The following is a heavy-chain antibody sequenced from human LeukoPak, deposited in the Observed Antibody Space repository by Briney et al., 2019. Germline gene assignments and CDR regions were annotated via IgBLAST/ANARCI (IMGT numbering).Heavy chain of an antibody. CDR2: IRYDGSNK. Sequence: GGSLRLSCAASGFTFSSYGMHWVRQAPGKGLEWVAFIRYDGSNKYYADSVKGRFTISRDNSKNTLYLQMNSLRAEDTAVYYCAKDFWVITIPYYYYYYMDVWGKGTTVTISS. CDR1: GFTFSSYG. D-gene: IGHD3-22*01. CDR3: AKDFWVITIPYYYYYYMDV. J-gene: IGHJ6*03. V-gene: IGHV3-30*02.